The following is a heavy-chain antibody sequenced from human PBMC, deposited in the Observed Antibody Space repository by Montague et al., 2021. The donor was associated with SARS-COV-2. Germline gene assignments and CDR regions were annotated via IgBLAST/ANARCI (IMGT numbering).Heavy chain of an antibody. Sequence: SETLSLTCTVSGGSISSSSYYWGWIRQPPGKGLEWIGSIYYSGSTYYNPSLKSRVTISVDTSKNQFSLKLSSVTAADTAVYYCARPLFGGSYISLFDYWGQGTLVTVSS. CDR3: ARPLFGGSYISLFDY. D-gene: IGHD1-26*01. V-gene: IGHV4-39*01. J-gene: IGHJ4*02. CDR2: IYYSGST. CDR1: GGSISSSSYY.